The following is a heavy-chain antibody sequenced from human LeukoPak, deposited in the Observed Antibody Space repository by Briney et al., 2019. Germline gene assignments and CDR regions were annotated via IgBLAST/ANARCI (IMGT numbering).Heavy chain of an antibody. J-gene: IGHJ4*02. CDR1: AGSFSVYY. Sequence: LDTLSLTCALYAGSFSVYYWSWIRQPPGKRLEWIGEINHSGSTNYNPSLKSRVTISVDTSKNQFSLKLSSVTAADTAVYYCATCDYYDSTTFDYWGQGTLVTVSS. D-gene: IGHD3-22*01. CDR2: INHSGST. V-gene: IGHV4-34*01. CDR3: ATCDYYDSTTFDY.